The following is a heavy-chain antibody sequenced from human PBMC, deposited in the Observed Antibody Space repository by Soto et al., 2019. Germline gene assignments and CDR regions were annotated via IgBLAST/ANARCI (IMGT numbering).Heavy chain of an antibody. Sequence: PGESLKISCKGSGYRFTNYWIGWVRQMPGKGLEWMGIIFPGDSETRYRPPFQGQVTISADRSISTAYLQWSSLKASDTAIYYCARQKLWMATINNDAFDVWGQGTKVTVSS. D-gene: IGHD2-21*01. CDR2: IFPGDSET. CDR3: ARQKLWMATINNDAFDV. V-gene: IGHV5-51*01. CDR1: GYRFTNYW. J-gene: IGHJ3*01.